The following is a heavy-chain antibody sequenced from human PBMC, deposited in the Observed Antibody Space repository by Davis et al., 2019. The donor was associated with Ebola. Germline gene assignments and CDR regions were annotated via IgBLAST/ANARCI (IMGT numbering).Heavy chain of an antibody. Sequence: MPSETLSLTCTVSGGSISSYYWSWIRQPPGKGLEWIGYIYYSGSTNYNPSLKSRITISVDTSKNQFSLKLSSVTAADTAVYYCARSSGTYLTDYDYWGQGTLVTVSS. J-gene: IGHJ4*02. V-gene: IGHV4-59*01. CDR3: ARSSGTYLTDYDY. D-gene: IGHD6-19*01. CDR1: GGSISSYY. CDR2: IYYSGST.